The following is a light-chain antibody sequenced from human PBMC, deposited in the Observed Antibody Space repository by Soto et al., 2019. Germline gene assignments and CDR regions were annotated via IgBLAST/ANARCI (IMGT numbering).Light chain of an antibody. J-gene: IGKJ2*01. V-gene: IGKV3-15*01. Sequence: EIVMTQSPATLSVSPGERATLSCRASQSVSSNLAWYQQKPGQAPRLLIYGASTRATGIPARFSGSGSGTEFTLTISSLQSEDFAVYYCQQYNNWRPEGYTFGQGTKLEIK. CDR1: QSVSSN. CDR2: GAS. CDR3: QQYNNWRPEGYT.